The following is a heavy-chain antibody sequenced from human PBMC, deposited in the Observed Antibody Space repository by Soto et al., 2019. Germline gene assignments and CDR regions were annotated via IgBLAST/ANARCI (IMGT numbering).Heavy chain of an antibody. Sequence: GVPAKVSSKAPGYTFASECVCWARHSTGKGLEWMGWISVYNGNRNSAQGLQGRLTMTTDTSTSTAYMELRSLRSDDTAVYYCARDPGYFDSSGAPHAFDVWGQGTMVTVSS. J-gene: IGHJ3*01. V-gene: IGHV1-18*01. CDR3: ARDPGYFDSSGAPHAFDV. CDR1: GYTFASEC. D-gene: IGHD3-22*01. CDR2: ISVYNGNR.